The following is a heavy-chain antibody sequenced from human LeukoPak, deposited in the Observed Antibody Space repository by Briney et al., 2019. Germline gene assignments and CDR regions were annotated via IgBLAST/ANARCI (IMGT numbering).Heavy chain of an antibody. J-gene: IGHJ4*02. CDR1: GFTVSSNS. CDR2: IYSGGST. V-gene: IGHV3-53*01. Sequence: GGSLRLSCTVSGFTVSSNSMSWVRQAPGKGLEWVSVIYSGGSTYYADSVKGRFTISRDNSKNTLYLQMNSLRAEDTAVYYCARVGIAAAGDYWGQGTLVTVSS. CDR3: ARVGIAAAGDY. D-gene: IGHD6-13*01.